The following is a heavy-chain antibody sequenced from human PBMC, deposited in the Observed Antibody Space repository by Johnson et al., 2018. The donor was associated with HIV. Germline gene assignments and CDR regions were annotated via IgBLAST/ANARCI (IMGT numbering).Heavy chain of an antibody. J-gene: IGHJ3*01. Sequence: VQLVESGGGLVQPGESLRLSCAASGFTFNNYWMHWVRLGPGTGLMWVSHITTDGSSTIYADSVKGRFPISRDNAKNSLYLQMNSLRAEDTAVYYCARGGLIAAAAIDDAFDVWGQGTLVTVSS. V-gene: IGHV3-74*01. CDR1: GFTFNNYW. CDR2: ITTDGSST. CDR3: ARGGLIAAAAIDDAFDV. D-gene: IGHD6-13*01.